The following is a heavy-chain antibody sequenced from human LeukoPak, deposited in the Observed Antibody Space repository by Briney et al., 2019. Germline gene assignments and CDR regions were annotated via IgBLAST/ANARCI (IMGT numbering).Heavy chain of an antibody. CDR2: INWNGGST. J-gene: IGHJ4*02. V-gene: IGHV3-20*04. CDR3: ARVGYSSSWSYYFDY. D-gene: IGHD6-13*01. Sequence: GGSLRLSCAASGFTFDDYGMSWVRQAPGKGLEWVSGINWNGGSTGFADSVKGRFTISRDNAKNSLYLQMNSLRAEDTALYYCARVGYSSSWSYYFDYWGQGTLVTVSS. CDR1: GFTFDDYG.